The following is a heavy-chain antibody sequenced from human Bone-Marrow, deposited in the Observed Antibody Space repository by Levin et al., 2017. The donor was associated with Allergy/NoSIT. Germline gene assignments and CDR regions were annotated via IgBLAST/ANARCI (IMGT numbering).Heavy chain of an antibody. V-gene: IGHV3-21*01. J-gene: IGHJ3*02. CDR3: ARGIIGDVRVAHKEAFDI. D-gene: IGHD2-8*02. CDR1: GFTFSDYS. Sequence: GGSLRLSCIVSGFTFSDYSIYWVRQAPGKGLEWISSISGDSSDLYYADSVKGRFTISRDNAKNSLNLQMNSLRAEDTAVYYCARGIIGDVRVAHKEAFDIWGQGTMVSVSS. CDR2: ISGDSSDL.